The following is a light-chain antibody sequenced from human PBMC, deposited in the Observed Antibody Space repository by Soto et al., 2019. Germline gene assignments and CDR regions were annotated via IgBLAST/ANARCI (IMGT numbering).Light chain of an antibody. Sequence: EIVLTQSPATLSLSPGERATLSCRTSQSVRNHLVWYQQKPGQAPRLLIYDAFIRATGIPARFSGSGSGTDFTLTISSLEPEDFAVYYCQHRAIWPISFGGGTKVDIK. V-gene: IGKV3-11*01. CDR2: DAF. J-gene: IGKJ4*01. CDR1: QSVRNH. CDR3: QHRAIWPIS.